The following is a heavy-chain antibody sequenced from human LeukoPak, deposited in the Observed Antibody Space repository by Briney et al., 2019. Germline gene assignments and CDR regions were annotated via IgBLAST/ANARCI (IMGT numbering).Heavy chain of an antibody. D-gene: IGHD3-22*01. Sequence: GGSLRLSCAASGFTFSSYSMNWVRQAPGKGLEWVSYISSSGSTIYYADSVKGRFTISRDNAKNSLYLQMNSLRAEDTAVYYCVKDGATMIVVVITHAEYFQHWGQGTLVTVSS. CDR1: GFTFSSYS. V-gene: IGHV3-48*04. CDR2: ISSSGSTI. J-gene: IGHJ1*01. CDR3: VKDGATMIVVVITHAEYFQH.